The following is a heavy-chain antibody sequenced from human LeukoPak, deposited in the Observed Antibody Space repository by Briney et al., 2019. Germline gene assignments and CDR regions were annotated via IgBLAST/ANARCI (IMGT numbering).Heavy chain of an antibody. D-gene: IGHD1-26*01. CDR2: ISDGGVYT. CDR1: GFTFSNHA. J-gene: IGHJ4*02. V-gene: IGHV3-23*01. CDR3: AKDLVGATGY. Sequence: PPGDSLRLSCAASGFTFSNHAMSWVRQAPGKGLEWVSGISDGGVYTSYADSVKGRFTISRDNSKNTLYLQMNSLRADDTAVYYCAKDLVGATGYWGQGTLVTVSS.